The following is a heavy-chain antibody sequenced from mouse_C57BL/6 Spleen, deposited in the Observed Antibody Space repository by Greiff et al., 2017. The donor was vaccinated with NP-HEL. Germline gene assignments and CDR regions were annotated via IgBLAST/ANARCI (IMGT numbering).Heavy chain of an antibody. V-gene: IGHV1-61*01. J-gene: IGHJ1*03. CDR2: IYPSDSET. CDR1: GYTFTSYW. Sequence: QVQLQQSGAELVRPGSSVKLSCKASGYTFTSYWMDWVKQRPGQGLEWIGNIYPSDSETHYNQKFKDKATLTVDKSSSTAYMQLSSLTSEDSAVYYCARRYVGYFDVWGTGTTVTVSS. CDR3: ARRYVGYFDV.